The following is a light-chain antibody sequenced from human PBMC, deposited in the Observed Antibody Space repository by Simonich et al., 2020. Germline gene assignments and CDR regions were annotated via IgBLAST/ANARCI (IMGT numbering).Light chain of an antibody. CDR3: AAWDDSLNGWV. J-gene: IGLJ3*02. CDR2: SNK. Sequence: QSVLTQPPSASGTPGQRVTISCSGSSSNIGSNTVNWYQQLPGTAPQLLIYSNKQRPAGVPDRFSGSKSGTSASLAISGLQSEDEADYYCAAWDDSLNGWVFGGGTKLTVL. V-gene: IGLV1-44*01. CDR1: SSNIGSNT.